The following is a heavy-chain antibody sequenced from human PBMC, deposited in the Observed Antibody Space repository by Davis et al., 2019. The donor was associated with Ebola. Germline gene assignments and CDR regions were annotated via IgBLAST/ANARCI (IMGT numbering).Heavy chain of an antibody. V-gene: IGHV4-59*01. CDR1: GGSISSYY. CDR2: IYYSGST. CDR3: ARSPITISGVLVPLYWFFDL. J-gene: IGHJ2*01. Sequence: MPSETLSLTCTVSGGSISSYYWSWIRQPPGKGLEWIGYIYYSGSTNYNPSLKSRVTISVDTSKNHFSLKLSSVTAADTAVYFCARSPITISGVLVPLYWFFDLWGRGTLVTVSS. D-gene: IGHD3-3*01.